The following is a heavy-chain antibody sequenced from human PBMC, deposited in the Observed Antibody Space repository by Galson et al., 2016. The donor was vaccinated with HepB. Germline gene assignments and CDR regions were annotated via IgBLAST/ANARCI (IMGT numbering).Heavy chain of an antibody. Sequence: SETLSLTCTVSGGSTSNYYWSWIRQPPGKGLEWIAYIYYSGSTNQNPSLKSRVTISVDTSKNQFSLQLRSVTAADTAVYYCARDRGSAAGFDYWGQGTLVTVSS. CDR1: GGSTSNYY. CDR3: ARDRGSAAGFDY. J-gene: IGHJ4*02. D-gene: IGHD6-13*01. V-gene: IGHV4-59*01. CDR2: IYYSGST.